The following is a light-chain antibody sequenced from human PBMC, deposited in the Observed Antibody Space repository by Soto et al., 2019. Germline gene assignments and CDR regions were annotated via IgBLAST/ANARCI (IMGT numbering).Light chain of an antibody. CDR3: RSYAGSNTYV. V-gene: IGLV2-8*01. Sequence: QSALTQPPSASGSPGESLIISCTGTKNDIGVYDFVSWYQHHPGKAPRLIIYEVVQRPSGVPDRFSGSKSGNTASLTVSGLQAEDEADYFCRSYAGSNTYVFGSGTKLTVL. J-gene: IGLJ1*01. CDR1: KNDIGVYDF. CDR2: EVV.